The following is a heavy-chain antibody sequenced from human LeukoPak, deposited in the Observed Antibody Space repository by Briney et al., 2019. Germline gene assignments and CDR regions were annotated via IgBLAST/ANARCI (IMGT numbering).Heavy chain of an antibody. D-gene: IGHD2-2*01. CDR3: ASIVPAAIPY. J-gene: IGHJ4*02. CDR2: INHSGST. Sequence: SETLSLTCAVYGGSFSGYYWSWIRQPPGKGLEWIGEINHSGSTNYNPFLKSRVTISVDTSKNQFSLKLSSVTAADTAVYYCASIVPAAIPYWGQGTLVTVSS. V-gene: IGHV4-34*01. CDR1: GGSFSGYY.